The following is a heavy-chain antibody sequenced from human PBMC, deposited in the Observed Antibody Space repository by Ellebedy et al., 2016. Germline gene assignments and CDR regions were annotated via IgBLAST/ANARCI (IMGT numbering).Heavy chain of an antibody. D-gene: IGHD1-26*01. Sequence: ASVKVSCKASGYTFTSYYVHWVRQAPGQGLEWMGMINPSGGGTAYAQKFQGRVTMTRDTSTSTVYMELSNLISDDTAVFYCARGSAGAIPRFDPWGQGTLVTVSS. CDR3: ARGSAGAIPRFDP. J-gene: IGHJ5*02. V-gene: IGHV1-46*01. CDR1: GYTFTSYY. CDR2: INPSGGGT.